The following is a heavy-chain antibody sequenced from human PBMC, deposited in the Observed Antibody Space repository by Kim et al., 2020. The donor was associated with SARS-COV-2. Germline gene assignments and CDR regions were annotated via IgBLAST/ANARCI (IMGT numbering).Heavy chain of an antibody. CDR3: ARGRFGSSWPADY. Sequence: YNPSLRSRVTISVDTSKNQFSLKLSSVTAADTAVYYCARGRFGSSWPADYWGQGTLVTVSS. D-gene: IGHD6-13*01. J-gene: IGHJ4*02. V-gene: IGHV4-34*01.